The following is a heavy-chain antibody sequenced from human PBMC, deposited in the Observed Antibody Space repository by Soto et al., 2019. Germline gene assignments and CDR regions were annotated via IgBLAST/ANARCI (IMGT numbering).Heavy chain of an antibody. CDR1: GDSISSSGYH. CDR3: AMDLCDHDSNGNPFDS. J-gene: IGHJ4*02. CDR2: IHHGGST. Sequence: SETLCFTCTVSGDSISSSGYHWTWIRQHPGKGLGWIGYIHHGGSTYYNPSLTSRPTISVETSRNHFYLKLSSVTAADPAAYVSAMDLCDHDSNGNPFDSWGQGTLVTVSS. V-gene: IGHV4-31*03. D-gene: IGHD3-22*01.